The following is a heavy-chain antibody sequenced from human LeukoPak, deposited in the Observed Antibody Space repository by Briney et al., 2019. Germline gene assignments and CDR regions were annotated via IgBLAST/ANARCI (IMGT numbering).Heavy chain of an antibody. J-gene: IGHJ4*02. D-gene: IGHD5-24*01. CDR3: ARDVEMATQKVFDY. Sequence: SETLSLTCAVYGGSFSGYYWSWIRQPPGKGLEWIGEINHSGSTNYNPSLKSRVTISVDTSKNQFSLKLSSVTAADTAVYYCARDVEMATQKVFDYWGQGTLVTVSS. V-gene: IGHV4-34*01. CDR2: INHSGST. CDR1: GGSFSGYY.